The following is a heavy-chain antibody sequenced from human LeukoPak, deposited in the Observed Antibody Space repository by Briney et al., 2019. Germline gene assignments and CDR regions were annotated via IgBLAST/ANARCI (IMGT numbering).Heavy chain of an antibody. CDR2: ISYSGST. Sequence: SETLSLTCSVSGGSISSYYWSWIRQPPGKGLEWIGSISYSGSTNYSPSLEGRVTMSVDTSKNQFSLKLRAVTAADAAVYFCARQELSYGSGSHFDYWGQGILVTVSS. V-gene: IGHV4-59*08. CDR3: ARQELSYGSGSHFDY. D-gene: IGHD3-16*02. CDR1: GGSISSYY. J-gene: IGHJ4*02.